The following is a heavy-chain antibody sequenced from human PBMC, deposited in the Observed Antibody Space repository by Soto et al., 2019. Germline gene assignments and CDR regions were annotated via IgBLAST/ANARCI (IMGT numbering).Heavy chain of an antibody. CDR1: GGSFSNYY. CDR2: NNHSGSA. J-gene: IGHJ6*02. CDR3: ARDTYTSGWYAEAGYYGMDV. V-gene: IGHV4-34*01. Sequence: QVQLQQWGAGLLKPSETLSLTCAVYGGSFSNYYWSWIRQPPGKGLEWIGENNHSGSANYNPSLKRRVTISVDTSKNQFSLKLSSVTAADTAVYYCARDTYTSGWYAEAGYYGMDVWGQGTTVTVSS. D-gene: IGHD6-19*01.